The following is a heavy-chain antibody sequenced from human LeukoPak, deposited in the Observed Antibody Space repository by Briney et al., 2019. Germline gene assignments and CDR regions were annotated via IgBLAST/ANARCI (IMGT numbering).Heavy chain of an antibody. CDR2: INHSGST. Sequence: SETLSLTCAVYGGSFGGYYWSWIRQPPRKGLEWIGEINHSGSTNYNPSLKSRVTISVDTSKNQFSLKLSSVTAADTAVYYCARGWAGRPGYFDYWGQGTLVTVSS. J-gene: IGHJ4*02. D-gene: IGHD1-26*01. CDR1: GGSFGGYY. CDR3: ARGWAGRPGYFDY. V-gene: IGHV4-34*01.